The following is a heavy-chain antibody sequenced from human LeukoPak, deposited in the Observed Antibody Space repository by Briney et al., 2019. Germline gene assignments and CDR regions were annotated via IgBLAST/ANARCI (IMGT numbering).Heavy chain of an antibody. CDR3: AREGSGYDYYYYGMDV. Sequence: SVKVSCKASGGTFSSYAISWVRQAPGQGLERMGGIIPIFGTANYAQKFQGRVTITADKSTSTAYMELSSLRSEDTAVYYCAREGSGYDYYYYGMDVWGKGTTVTVSS. J-gene: IGHJ6*04. V-gene: IGHV1-69*06. D-gene: IGHD5-12*01. CDR2: IIPIFGTA. CDR1: GGTFSSYA.